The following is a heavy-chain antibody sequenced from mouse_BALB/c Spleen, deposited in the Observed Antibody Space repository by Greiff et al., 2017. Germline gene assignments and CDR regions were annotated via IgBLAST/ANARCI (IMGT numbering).Heavy chain of an antibody. D-gene: IGHD2-4*01. CDR3: ARSYYDYAYAMDY. J-gene: IGHJ4*01. CDR1: GFTFSSFG. CDR2: ISSGSSTI. V-gene: IGHV5-17*02. Sequence: EVQGVESGGGLVQPGGSRKLSCAASGFTFSSFGMHWVRQAPEKGLEWVAYISSGSSTIYYADTVKGRFTISRDNPKNTLFLQMTSLRSEDTAMYYCARSYYDYAYAMDYWGQGTSVTVSS.